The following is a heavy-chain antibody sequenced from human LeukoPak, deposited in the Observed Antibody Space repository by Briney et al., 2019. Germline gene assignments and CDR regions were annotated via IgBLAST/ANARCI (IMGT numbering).Heavy chain of an antibody. D-gene: IGHD2-15*01. V-gene: IGHV3-53*01. J-gene: IGHJ4*02. CDR2: IYSGGST. Sequence: GGSLRLSCAASGFTVSSNHMNWVRQAPGKGLEWVSVIYSGGSTYYADSVKGRFTISRDNSKNTLYLQMNSLRAEDTAVYYCARGHCSGGSCSPVGFDYWGQGTLVTVSS. CDR1: GFTVSSNH. CDR3: ARGHCSGGSCSPVGFDY.